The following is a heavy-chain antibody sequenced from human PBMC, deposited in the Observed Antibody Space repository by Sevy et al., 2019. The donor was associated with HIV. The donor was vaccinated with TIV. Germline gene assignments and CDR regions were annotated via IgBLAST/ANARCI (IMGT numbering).Heavy chain of an antibody. Sequence: GGSLRLSCTASGFTFRNFAMSWVRQAPGKGLEWVSTISGSGGYTYGADSVKGRFTISRDNSKNTVYLQMNSLTVEDTAMYYCAKEYSSGYSWGQGILVTVSS. V-gene: IGHV3-23*01. D-gene: IGHD3-22*01. J-gene: IGHJ4*02. CDR1: GFTFRNFA. CDR3: AKEYSSGYS. CDR2: ISGSGGYT.